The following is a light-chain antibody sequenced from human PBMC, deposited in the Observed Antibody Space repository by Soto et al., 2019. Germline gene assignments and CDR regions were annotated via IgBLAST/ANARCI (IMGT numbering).Light chain of an antibody. V-gene: IGLV2-8*01. CDR3: SSYAGSNNFGV. CDR1: SRDVGGYNY. J-gene: IGLJ2*01. Sequence: QSVLTQPPSASGSPGQSVTISCTGTSRDVGGYNYVSWYQQHPGNAPKLMIYEVSKRPSGVPDRFSGSKSGNTASLTVSGLQAEDEADYYCSSYAGSNNFGVFGGGTKLTVL. CDR2: EVS.